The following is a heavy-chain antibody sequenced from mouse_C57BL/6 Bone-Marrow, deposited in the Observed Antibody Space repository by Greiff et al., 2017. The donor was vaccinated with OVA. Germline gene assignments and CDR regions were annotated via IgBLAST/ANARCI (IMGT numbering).Heavy chain of an antibody. J-gene: IGHJ2*01. CDR1: GYTFTSYW. Sequence: QVQLKQPGAELVKPGASVKLSCKASGYTFTSYWMHWVKQRPGHGLEWIGMIHPNSGSTNYNEKFKSKATLTVDESSSTAYMQLSSLTSEDSAVYYCARSLYYYGSSYDCDYWGQGTTLTVSS. V-gene: IGHV1-64*01. CDR3: ARSLYYYGSSYDCDY. CDR2: IHPNSGST. D-gene: IGHD1-1*01.